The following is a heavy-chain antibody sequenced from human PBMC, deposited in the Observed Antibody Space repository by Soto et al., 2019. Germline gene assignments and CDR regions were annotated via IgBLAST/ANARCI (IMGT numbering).Heavy chain of an antibody. J-gene: IGHJ6*02. Sequence: RSLTCTVSGYSISSGDYYWSWIRQPPGKGLEWIGYIFYSRSTYYNPSLKSRLTISVDKSKNQFSLNLSSVTAADTAVYYCASLPQLLAYGMDVWGQGTTVTVSS. V-gene: IGHV4-30-4*01. D-gene: IGHD2-2*01. CDR3: ASLPQLLAYGMDV. CDR1: GYSISSGDYY. CDR2: IFYSRST.